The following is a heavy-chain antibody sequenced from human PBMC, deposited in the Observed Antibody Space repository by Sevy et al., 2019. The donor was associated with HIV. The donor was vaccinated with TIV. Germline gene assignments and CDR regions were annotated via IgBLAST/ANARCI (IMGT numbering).Heavy chain of an antibody. J-gene: IGHJ5*02. V-gene: IGHV4-39*01. CDR1: GGSISSSSYY. CDR3: ARHDDGYPDVVVVAATRYNWFDP. CDR2: IYYSGST. Sequence: SETLSLTCTVSGGSISSSSYYWGWIRQPPGKGLEWIGSIYYSGSTYYNPSLKSRVTISVDTSKNQFSLKLSSVTAADTAVYYCARHDDGYPDVVVVAATRYNWFDPWGQGTLVTVSS. D-gene: IGHD2-15*01.